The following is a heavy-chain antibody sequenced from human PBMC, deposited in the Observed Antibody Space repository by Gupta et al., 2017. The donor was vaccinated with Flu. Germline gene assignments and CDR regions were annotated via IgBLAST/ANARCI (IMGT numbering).Heavy chain of an antibody. D-gene: IGHD3-3*01. V-gene: IGHV4-39*01. CDR3: AGRVDDSAFDF. CDR1: SVSTSNSY. CDR2: IYYSGTA. J-gene: IGHJ4*02. Sequence: SVSTSNSYWALVRQPPGQGLEWIATIYYSGTAYYNPSLRSRATMSLDTSRNQFSLKVRSMTTADTAVYYCAGRVDDSAFDFWGQGPLVTVSS.